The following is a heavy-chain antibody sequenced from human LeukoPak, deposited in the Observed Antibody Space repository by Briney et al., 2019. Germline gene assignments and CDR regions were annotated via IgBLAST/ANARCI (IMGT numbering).Heavy chain of an antibody. CDR2: IYSGGST. Sequence: GGSLRLSCAASGFTVSSNYMSWVRQAPGKGLEWVSVIYSGGSTYYADSVKGRFTISRDNSKNTLYLQMNSLRAEDTAVYYCARDKGYNWFDPWGQGTLVTVSS. J-gene: IGHJ5*02. V-gene: IGHV3-66*01. CDR1: GFTVSSNY. CDR3: ARDKGYNWFDP.